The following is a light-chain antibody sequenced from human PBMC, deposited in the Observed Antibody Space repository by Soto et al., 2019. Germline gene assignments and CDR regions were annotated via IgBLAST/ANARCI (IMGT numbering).Light chain of an antibody. CDR3: KQTYTAPEIN. V-gene: IGKV1-39*01. J-gene: IGKJ5*01. CDR2: GAS. CDR1: QSISIY. Sequence: DIQMTQSPSSLSVSVGDRVTITCRASQSISIYLNWYQLKPGKAPNLLMYGASYVKSGVPTRFSGSCSGTDYTLTISSLQPEDFAIYYCKQTYTAPEINFGQGTRLDIK.